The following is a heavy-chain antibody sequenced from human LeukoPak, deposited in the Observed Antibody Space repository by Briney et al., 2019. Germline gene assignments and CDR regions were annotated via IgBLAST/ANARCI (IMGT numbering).Heavy chain of an antibody. D-gene: IGHD3-22*01. CDR3: ALQGTYDSSGDDAFDI. Sequence: SETLSLTCTVSGGSISSGSYHWRWIRQPAGKGLECIGRIYTSGSTNYNPSLKSRVTILVNTSKNQFSLKLSSVTAADTAVYYCALQGTYDSSGDDAFDIWGEGTLVTVSS. CDR2: IYTSGST. J-gene: IGHJ3*02. CDR1: GGSISSGSYH. V-gene: IGHV4-61*02.